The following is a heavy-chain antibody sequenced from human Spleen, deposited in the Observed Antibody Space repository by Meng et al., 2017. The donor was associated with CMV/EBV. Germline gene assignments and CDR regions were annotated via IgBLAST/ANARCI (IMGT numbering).Heavy chain of an antibody. Sequence: SLKISCAASGFTFDDYAMHWVRQAPGKGLEWVAGISWNSGSIGYADSVKGRFTLSRDNAKRSLYLQMNNLRAGDTAVYYCAADSRMVTGYFDFWGQGALVTVSS. CDR3: AADSRMVTGYFDF. V-gene: IGHV3-9*01. CDR1: GFTFDDYA. CDR2: ISWNSGSI. D-gene: IGHD5-18*01. J-gene: IGHJ4*02.